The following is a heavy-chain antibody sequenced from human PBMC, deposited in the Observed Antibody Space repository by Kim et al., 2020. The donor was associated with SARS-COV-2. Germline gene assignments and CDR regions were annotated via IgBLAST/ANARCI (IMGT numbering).Heavy chain of an antibody. Sequence: YSQKCQGRVTITRATSASTAYMELRSLRSEDTAVYYCAREGHSSGSLGFDHWGQGALVTVSS. J-gene: IGHJ4*02. V-gene: IGHV1-3*01. D-gene: IGHD3-22*01. CDR3: AREGHSSGSLGFDH.